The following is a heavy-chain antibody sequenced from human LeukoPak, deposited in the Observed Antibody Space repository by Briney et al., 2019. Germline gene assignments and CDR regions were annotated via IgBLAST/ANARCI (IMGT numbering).Heavy chain of an antibody. D-gene: IGHD2-15*01. J-gene: IGHJ4*02. CDR3: ARLRFAATPSFDY. CDR1: GGSISSYY. V-gene: IGHV4-59*01. CDR2: IYYSGST. Sequence: SETLSLTCTVSGGSISSYYWSWIRQPPGKGLEWIGYIYYSGSTNYNPSLKSRVTISVDTSKNQFSLKLNSVTAADTAVYYCARLRFAATPSFDYWGQGTLVTVSS.